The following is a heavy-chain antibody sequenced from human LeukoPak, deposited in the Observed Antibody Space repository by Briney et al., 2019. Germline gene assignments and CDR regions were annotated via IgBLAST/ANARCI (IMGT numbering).Heavy chain of an antibody. CDR2: INRDGSTT. Sequence: GGSLRLSCAASGFTFSNYWMHWVRQVPGKGLVWVSLINRDGSTTNYADSVKGRFTISRDNAKNMLYLQMNSLRAEDTAVYYCAKDLHYGSADYWGQGTLVTVSS. V-gene: IGHV3-74*01. CDR1: GFTFSNYW. D-gene: IGHD3-10*01. J-gene: IGHJ4*02. CDR3: AKDLHYGSADY.